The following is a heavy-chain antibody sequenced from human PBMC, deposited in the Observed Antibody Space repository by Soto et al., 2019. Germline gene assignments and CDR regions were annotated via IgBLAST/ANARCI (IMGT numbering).Heavy chain of an antibody. D-gene: IGHD3-22*01. V-gene: IGHV1-69*13. CDR2: IIPIFGTA. J-gene: IGHJ3*02. Sequence: SVKVSCKASGGTFSSYAISWVRQAPGQGLEWMGGIIPIFGTADYAQKFQGRVTITADESTSTAHMELSSLRSEDTAAYYCAMTSAMIVVVSLDIWGQGTMVTVSS. CDR3: AMTSAMIVVVSLDI. CDR1: GGTFSSYA.